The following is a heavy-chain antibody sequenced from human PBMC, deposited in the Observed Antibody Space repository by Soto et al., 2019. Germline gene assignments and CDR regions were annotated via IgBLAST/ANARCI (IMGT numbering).Heavy chain of an antibody. CDR1: GFSLSTGGVG. J-gene: IGHJ6*02. CDR3: VHSRCGGDCLQSYSSHYYYGMDV. D-gene: IGHD2-21*02. V-gene: IGHV2-5*02. Sequence: QITLKESGPTLVKPTQTLTLTCTFSGFSLSTGGVGVGWIRQPPGKALEWLALIYWDNDKRYSPSLRSRLTVTKDTSKNQVVLTMTNMDPVDTATYYCVHSRCGGDCLQSYSSHYYYGMDVWGQGTTVTVFS. CDR2: IYWDNDK.